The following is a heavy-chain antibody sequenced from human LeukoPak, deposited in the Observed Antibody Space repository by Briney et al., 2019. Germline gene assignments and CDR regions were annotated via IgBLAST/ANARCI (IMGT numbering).Heavy chain of an antibody. V-gene: IGHV3-23*01. Sequence: GGSLRLSCAASGFTFSTYAMIWVRQAPGRGLEWVSTISDSGGNTYYADSVKGRFTISRDNSKNTLHVQMNSLRAEDTAVYYCARRTRGSSGGYFDYWGQGTLVAV. J-gene: IGHJ4*02. D-gene: IGHD1-26*01. CDR1: GFTFSTYA. CDR3: ARRTRGSSGGYFDY. CDR2: ISDSGGNT.